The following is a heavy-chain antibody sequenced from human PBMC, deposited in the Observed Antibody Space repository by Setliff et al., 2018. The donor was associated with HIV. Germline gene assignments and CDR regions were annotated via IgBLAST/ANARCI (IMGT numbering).Heavy chain of an antibody. CDR2: IQYDGDDT. CDR1: GFNLITYG. D-gene: IGHD6-19*01. V-gene: IGHV3-30*02. Sequence: GESLKISCAASGFNLITYGTHWVRQAPGKGLEWVAFIQYDGDDTHYVDSVKGRFTISRDNSKNTLYLQMNSLRAEDTAVYYCAMSPYSSGLFDYWGQGTLVTVSS. CDR3: AMSPYSSGLFDY. J-gene: IGHJ4*02.